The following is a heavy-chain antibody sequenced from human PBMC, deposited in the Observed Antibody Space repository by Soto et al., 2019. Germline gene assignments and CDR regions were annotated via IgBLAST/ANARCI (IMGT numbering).Heavy chain of an antibody. CDR2: IIPILETA. CDR3: AIVGKLACDLDV. D-gene: IGHD1-26*01. Sequence: QVQLVQSGAEVKKPGSSLKVSCKASGGTFGRYTISWVRQAPGQGLEWMGWIIPILETANYAQKFQGRVTVTADTATSTAYLELCGLHPCGAGVYYCAIVGKLACDLDVSGKGTSVTVSS. CDR1: GGTFGRYT. J-gene: IGHJ6*03. V-gene: IGHV1-69*08.